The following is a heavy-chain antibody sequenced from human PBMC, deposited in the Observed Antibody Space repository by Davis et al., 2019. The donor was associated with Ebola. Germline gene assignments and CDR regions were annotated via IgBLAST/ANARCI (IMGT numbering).Heavy chain of an antibody. CDR1: GFTFSSYW. D-gene: IGHD3-9*01. CDR2: ISSSGSTI. CDR3: ARDRDDILTGYFDY. J-gene: IGHJ4*02. V-gene: IGHV3-48*04. Sequence: GGSLRLSCAASGFTFSSYWMNWVRQAPGKGLEWVSYISSSGSTIYYADSVKGRFTISRDNAKNSLYLQMNSLRAEDTAVYYCARDRDDILTGYFDYWGQGTLVTVSS.